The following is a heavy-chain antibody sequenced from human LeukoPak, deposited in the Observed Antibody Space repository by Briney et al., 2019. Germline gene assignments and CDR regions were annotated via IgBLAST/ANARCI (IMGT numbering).Heavy chain of an antibody. CDR2: IYYSGST. Sequence: PSETLSLTCTVSGGSISSYYWSWLRQPPGKGLEWIGYIYYSGSTNYNPSLKSRVTISVDTSKNQFSLKLSSVTAADTAVYYCARGGRGVATFDYWGQGTLVTVSS. CDR1: GGSISSYY. D-gene: IGHD5-12*01. CDR3: ARGGRGVATFDY. V-gene: IGHV4-59*01. J-gene: IGHJ4*02.